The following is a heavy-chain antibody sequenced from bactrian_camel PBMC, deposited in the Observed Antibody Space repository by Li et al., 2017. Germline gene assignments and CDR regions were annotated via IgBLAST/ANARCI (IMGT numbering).Heavy chain of an antibody. V-gene: IGHV3S40*01. J-gene: IGHJ4*01. Sequence: QLVESGGGLVQPGGSLRLSCAASGFTYSDYDMSWVRQAPGKGLEWVSTIPGGYGSTVDSASVKGRFTISGDNAKSTVFLEMNGLKSEDTALYYCTMFDYWGQGTQVTVS. CDR2: IPGGYGST. CDR1: GFTYSDYD. CDR3: TMFDY.